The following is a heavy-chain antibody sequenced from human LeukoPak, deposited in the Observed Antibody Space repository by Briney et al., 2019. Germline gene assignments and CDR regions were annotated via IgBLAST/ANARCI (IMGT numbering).Heavy chain of an antibody. Sequence: SETLSLTCAVYGGSFSGYYWSWIRQPPGKGLEWIGEINHSGSTNYNPSLKSRVTISVDTSKNQFSPKLSSVTAADTAVYYCARRLSPYYYDSSGYQFDYWGQGTLVTVSS. J-gene: IGHJ4*02. CDR3: ARRLSPYYYDSSGYQFDY. D-gene: IGHD3-22*01. CDR2: INHSGST. V-gene: IGHV4-34*01. CDR1: GGSFSGYY.